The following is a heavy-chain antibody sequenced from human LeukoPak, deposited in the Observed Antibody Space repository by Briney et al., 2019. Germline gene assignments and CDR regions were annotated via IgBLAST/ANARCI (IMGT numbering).Heavy chain of an antibody. CDR3: ASGSHYYYYYMDV. V-gene: IGHV3-74*01. Sequence: PGGSLRLSCTASGITLSNYWMHWVRQAPGKGPVWVSRINSDGSSTSYADSVKGRFTISRDNAKNTLYLQMNSLRAEDTAVYYCASGSHYYYYYMDVWGKGTTVTVSS. D-gene: IGHD1-26*01. CDR2: INSDGSST. CDR1: GITLSNYW. J-gene: IGHJ6*03.